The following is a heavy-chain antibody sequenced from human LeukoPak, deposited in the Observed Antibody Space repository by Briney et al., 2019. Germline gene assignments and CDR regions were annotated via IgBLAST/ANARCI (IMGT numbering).Heavy chain of an antibody. CDR1: GFTVSSNY. D-gene: IGHD3-16*02. CDR2: IYSGGST. J-gene: IGHJ3*02. CDR3: ARAIVFDAFDI. Sequence: GGSLRLSCAASGFTVSSNYMSWVRQAPGKGLEWVSVIYSGGSTYYADSVKGRFTISRDNSKNTPYLQMNSLRAEDTAVYYCARAIVFDAFDIWGQGTMVTVSS. V-gene: IGHV3-53*01.